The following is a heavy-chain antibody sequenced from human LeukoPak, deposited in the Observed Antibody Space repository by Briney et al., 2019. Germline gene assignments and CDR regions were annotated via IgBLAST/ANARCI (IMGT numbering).Heavy chain of an antibody. Sequence: SETLSLTCTVSGASIRSYYWSWIRQPPGKGLEWIGYMDYSGSSKYNPSLKSRVTISGDTSKNQFSLKLSSVTAADTAVYYCAREGIGAAGTLDYWGQGTLVTVSS. V-gene: IGHV4-59*01. CDR2: MDYSGSS. CDR1: GASIRSYY. CDR3: AREGIGAAGTLDY. D-gene: IGHD6-13*01. J-gene: IGHJ4*02.